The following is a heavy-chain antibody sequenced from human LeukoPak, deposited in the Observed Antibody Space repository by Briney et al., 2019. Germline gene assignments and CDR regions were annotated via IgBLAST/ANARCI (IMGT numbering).Heavy chain of an antibody. J-gene: IGHJ4*02. CDR1: GFSVSNNY. D-gene: IGHD1-1*01. CDR2: IYSRGGT. Sequence: GGSLRLSCAVSGFSVSNNYMNWVRQAPGKGLEWVSLIYSRGGTSYADSVKGRFTISRDSSKNTLFLQMNSLRVEDTAVYCCARDRAWNHFDYRGQGTLVTVSS. CDR3: ARDRAWNHFDY. V-gene: IGHV3-53*01.